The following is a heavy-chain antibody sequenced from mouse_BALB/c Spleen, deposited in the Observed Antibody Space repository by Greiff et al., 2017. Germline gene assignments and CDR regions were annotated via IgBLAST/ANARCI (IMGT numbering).Heavy chain of an antibody. CDR1: GYTFTDYN. J-gene: IGHJ3*01. Sequence: EVQLQQSGPELVKPGASVKISCKASGYTFTDYNMHWVKQSHGKSLEWIGYIYPYNGGTGYNQKFKSKATLTVDNSSSTAYMELRSLTSEDSAVYYCAKEGRDSSGYRFAYWGQGTLVTVSA. D-gene: IGHD3-2*01. CDR2: IYPYNGGT. CDR3: AKEGRDSSGYRFAY. V-gene: IGHV1S29*02.